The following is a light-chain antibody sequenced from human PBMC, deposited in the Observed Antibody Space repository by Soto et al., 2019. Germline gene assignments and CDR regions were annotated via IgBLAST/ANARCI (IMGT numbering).Light chain of an antibody. CDR1: QNIRRR. J-gene: IGKJ1*01. CDR2: DAS. CDR3: QQYHSYWT. Sequence: DFQMTQSPSTLSASVGDRVTITCRASQNIRRRLAWFQQKPGKAPKLLIYDASSLESGVPQRFSGSGSGTEFTLTIGSLQTDGVSPYYCQQYHSYWTFGQGTKVDSK. V-gene: IGKV1-5*01.